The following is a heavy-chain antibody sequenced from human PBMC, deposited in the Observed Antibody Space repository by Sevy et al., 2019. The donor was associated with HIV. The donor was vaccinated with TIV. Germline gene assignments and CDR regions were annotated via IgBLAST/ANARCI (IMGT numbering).Heavy chain of an antibody. CDR3: AQEEFSGYDFGS. D-gene: IGHD5-12*01. J-gene: IGHJ5*01. CDR2: ISASGGST. Sequence: GGSLRLSCTASALTFSSYVMSWVRQAPGKGLEWVSTISASGGSTYYAHSVKGRFTISRDNSNKKVYLQMNSLTAEDTAVYYCAQEEFSGYDFGSWGQGTLVTVSS. V-gene: IGHV3-23*01. CDR1: ALTFSSYV.